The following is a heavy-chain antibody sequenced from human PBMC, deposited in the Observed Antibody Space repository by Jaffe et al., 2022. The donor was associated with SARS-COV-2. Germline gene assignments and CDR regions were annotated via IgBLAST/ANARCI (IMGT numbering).Heavy chain of an antibody. V-gene: IGHV1-46*04. CDR2: ISPSGGST. CDR1: GYTFTKYF. J-gene: IGHJ4*02. Sequence: QVQLLQSGAEVKKPGASVKVSCKASGYTFTKYFIHWIRRAPGQGLEWMGLISPSGGSTSYAHKLQDRLTMTRDTSTSTVYMELSSLRSEDTAVYYCARDYDILTSYYGPFDYWGQGTLVTVSS. CDR3: ARDYDILTSYYGPFDY. D-gene: IGHD3-9*01.